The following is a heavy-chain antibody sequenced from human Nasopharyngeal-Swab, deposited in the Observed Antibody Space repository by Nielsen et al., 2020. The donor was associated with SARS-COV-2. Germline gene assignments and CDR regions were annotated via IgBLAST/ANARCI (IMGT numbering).Heavy chain of an antibody. Sequence: SETLSLTCAVHGGSFSGYYWSWIRQPPGKGLEWIGEINHSGSTNYNPSLKSRVTISVDTSKNQFSLKLSSVTAADTAVYYCARDRRWFGESDDAFDIWGQGTMVTVSS. D-gene: IGHD3-10*01. CDR1: GGSFSGYY. CDR2: INHSGST. CDR3: ARDRRWFGESDDAFDI. V-gene: IGHV4-34*01. J-gene: IGHJ3*02.